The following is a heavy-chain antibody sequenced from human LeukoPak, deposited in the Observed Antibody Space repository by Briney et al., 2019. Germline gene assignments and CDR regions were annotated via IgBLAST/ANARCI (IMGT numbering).Heavy chain of an antibody. Sequence: GGSLRLACAASGSTVSSNYMSWVRQAPGTGLEWVSVIYSGGSTYYADSVKGRFTISRDNSKNTLYLQMNSLRAEDTAVYYCARDSSSWYDYWGQGTLVTVSS. CDR3: ARDSSSWYDY. D-gene: IGHD6-13*01. CDR2: IYSGGST. CDR1: GSTVSSNY. V-gene: IGHV3-66*01. J-gene: IGHJ4*02.